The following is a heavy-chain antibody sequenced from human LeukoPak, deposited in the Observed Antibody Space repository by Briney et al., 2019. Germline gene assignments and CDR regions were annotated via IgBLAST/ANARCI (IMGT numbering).Heavy chain of an antibody. V-gene: IGHV5-51*01. Sequence: GESLKISCKGSGYSFTTYWFAWLRLMPGKGLEWMGIIYPGDSETRYSTSFQGQVTISADKSISTAYLQWSSLKASDTAIYYCARQQYLAFDIWGQGTMVTVSS. CDR1: GYSFTTYW. CDR3: ARQQYLAFDI. D-gene: IGHD2/OR15-2a*01. J-gene: IGHJ3*02. CDR2: IYPGDSET.